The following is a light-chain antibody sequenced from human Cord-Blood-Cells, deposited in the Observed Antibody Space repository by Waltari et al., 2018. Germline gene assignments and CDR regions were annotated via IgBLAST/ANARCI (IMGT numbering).Light chain of an antibody. CDR1: SSDGGGYHY. V-gene: IGLV2-14*01. J-gene: IGLJ2*01. CDR2: DVR. CDR3: SSYTSSSTVV. Sequence: ALTKPASVSASPGPSITISCPGTSSDGGGYHYVSWYQQDPGKAPKLMVYDVRNRPSGVSNRFSGSKSCNTASRSISGLQAENEADYYCSSYTSSSTVVFGGGTKLTVL.